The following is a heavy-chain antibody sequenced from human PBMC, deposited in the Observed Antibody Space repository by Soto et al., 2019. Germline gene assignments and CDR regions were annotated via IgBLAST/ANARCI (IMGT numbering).Heavy chain of an antibody. Sequence: QVQLQESGPGLVKPSQTLSLTCGVSGASISIGDSFWSWIRQPPGKGLEWIGYVFYTGSTYYNPSLKSRVSISVDLSKKQFSLKLSSVTAADTAVYYCAKAGSLGYWYFDLWGRGTLVTVSS. D-gene: IGHD1-26*01. J-gene: IGHJ2*01. CDR2: VFYTGST. V-gene: IGHV4-30-4*08. CDR1: GASISIGDSF. CDR3: AKAGSLGYWYFDL.